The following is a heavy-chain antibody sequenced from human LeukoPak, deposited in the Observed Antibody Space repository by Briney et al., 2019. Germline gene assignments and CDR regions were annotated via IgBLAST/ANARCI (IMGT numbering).Heavy chain of an antibody. V-gene: IGHV5-51*01. D-gene: IGHD3-10*01. CDR3: ARQSRDGSKTRGYYFDY. CDR1: GYSFTTHW. J-gene: IGHJ4*02. Sequence: GESLKISCKGSGYSFTTHWIAWVRQMPGKGLEWMGIIYPGDSDTRYSPSFQGQVTISADKSITTAYLQWSSLKASDTAMYYCARQSRDGSKTRGYYFDYWGQGTLVTVS. CDR2: IYPGDSDT.